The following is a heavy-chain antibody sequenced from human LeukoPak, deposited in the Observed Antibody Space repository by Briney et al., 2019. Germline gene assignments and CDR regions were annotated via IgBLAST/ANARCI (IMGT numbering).Heavy chain of an antibody. V-gene: IGHV4-59*08. D-gene: IGHD6-13*01. CDR3: ARQPAAAFSFDY. CDR2: IYYSGST. Sequence: SETLSLTCTVSGGSISSYYWSWFRQPPGKGLEWIGYIYYSGSTNYNPSLKSRVAMSVDTSKNQFSLKLSSVTAADTAVYYCARQPAAAFSFDYWGQGTLVTVSS. J-gene: IGHJ4*02. CDR1: GGSISSYY.